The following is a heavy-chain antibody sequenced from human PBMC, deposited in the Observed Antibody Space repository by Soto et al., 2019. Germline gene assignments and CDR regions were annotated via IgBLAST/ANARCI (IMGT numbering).Heavy chain of an antibody. V-gene: IGHV3-7*01. CDR1: GFTFSSYW. CDR3: ARSMGYYDSSGTLDY. J-gene: IGHJ4*02. CDR2: IKQDGSEK. Sequence: GGSLRLSCAASGFTFSSYWMSWVRQAPGKGLEWVATIKQDGSEKYYVDSVKGRFTISRDTAKISLYLQMNSLRAEDTAVYYCARSMGYYDSSGTLDYWGQGTLVTVSS. D-gene: IGHD3-22*01.